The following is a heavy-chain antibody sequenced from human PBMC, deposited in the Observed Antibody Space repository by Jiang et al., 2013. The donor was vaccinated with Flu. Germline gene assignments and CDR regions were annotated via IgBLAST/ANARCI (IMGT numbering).Heavy chain of an antibody. D-gene: IGHD2-21*02. CDR1: GYPFTEVS. Sequence: VSGYPFTEVSMHWVRQPPGKGLEWMGGFDPEEDETIYAQKFQGRVTMTEDTSADTAYMELRSLNSDDTAVYYCTTCLGVTCYSRGRDAFDTWGQGTLVTVSS. CDR3: TTCLGVTCYSRGRDAFDT. CDR2: FDPEEDET. V-gene: IGHV1-24*01. J-gene: IGHJ3*02.